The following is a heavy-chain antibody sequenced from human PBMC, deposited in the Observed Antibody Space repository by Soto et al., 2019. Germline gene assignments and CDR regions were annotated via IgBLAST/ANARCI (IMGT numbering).Heavy chain of an antibody. J-gene: IGHJ4*02. D-gene: IGHD2-8*02. Sequence: GGSLRLSCSATGFTLSNYAMHWVRQASGKGLEYLSSISNHGGSTYFADSVKGRFTISRDNSKSTLSLQMSSLRPEDPSLYYCVQGGGVLAAYFDYWGQGTLVTVSS. V-gene: IGHV3-64D*06. CDR1: GFTLSNYA. CDR3: VQGGGVLAAYFDY. CDR2: ISNHGGST.